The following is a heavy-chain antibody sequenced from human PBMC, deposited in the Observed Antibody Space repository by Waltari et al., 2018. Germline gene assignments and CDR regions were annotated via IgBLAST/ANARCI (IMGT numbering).Heavy chain of an antibody. Sequence: EVQLVESGGGLVQPGGSLRLYCAASGFTFSRCWMRWVRQAPGKGLEWVANIKQDGSEKYYVDSVKGRFTISRDNAKNSLYLQMNSLRAEDTAVYYCARRNSPDYWGQGTLVTVSS. J-gene: IGHJ4*02. CDR2: IKQDGSEK. V-gene: IGHV3-7*04. CDR1: GFTFSRCW. D-gene: IGHD1-1*01. CDR3: ARRNSPDY.